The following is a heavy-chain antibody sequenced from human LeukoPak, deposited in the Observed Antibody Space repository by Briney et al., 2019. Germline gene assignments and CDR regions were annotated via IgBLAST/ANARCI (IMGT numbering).Heavy chain of an antibody. J-gene: IGHJ4*02. CDR1: GFTFSSYS. D-gene: IGHD6-6*01. CDR3: AREVSSSYYFDY. CDR2: ICSSSSTI. V-gene: IGHV3-48*02. Sequence: GGSLTLSCAASGFTFSSYSMNWLRESPGKGVEWVSYICSSSSTIYYADSVKGRFTISRDNAKNSLYLQMNSLRDEDTAVYYCAREVSSSYYFDYWGQGTLVTVSS.